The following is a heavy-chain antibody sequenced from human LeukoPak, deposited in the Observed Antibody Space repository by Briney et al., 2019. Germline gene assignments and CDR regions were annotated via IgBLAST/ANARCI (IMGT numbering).Heavy chain of an antibody. J-gene: IGHJ4*02. V-gene: IGHV3-23*01. CDR1: GFTFNNYV. CDR2: ISGGGYST. CDR3: AKPDNSWSFDY. Sequence: PGGSLRLSCAASGFTFNNYVMSWVRQAPGKGLEWVSAISGGGYSTYYADSVKGRFTISRDNSKNTMYLQMNSLRAEDTAVYYCAKPDNSWSFDYWGQGTLVTVSS. D-gene: IGHD6-13*01.